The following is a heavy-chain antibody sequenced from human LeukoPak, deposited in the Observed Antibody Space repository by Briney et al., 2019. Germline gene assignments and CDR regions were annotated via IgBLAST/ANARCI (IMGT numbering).Heavy chain of an antibody. CDR2: IRSKANSYAT. D-gene: IGHD3-22*01. CDR1: GFTFSGSA. J-gene: IGHJ4*02. Sequence: AEGSLRLSCAASGFTFSGSAMHWVRQASGKGLEWVGRIRSKANSYATAYAASVKGRFTISRDDSKNTAYLQMNSLKTEDTAVYYCTRRVYYYDSSGYDYWGQGTLVTVSS. CDR3: TRRVYYYDSSGYDY. V-gene: IGHV3-73*01.